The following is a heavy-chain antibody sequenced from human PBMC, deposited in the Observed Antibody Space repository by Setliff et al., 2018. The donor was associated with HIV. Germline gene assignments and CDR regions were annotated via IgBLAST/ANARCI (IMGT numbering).Heavy chain of an antibody. Sequence: SETLSLTCSVSGASINNGDYYWSWIRQSPGEGLEWIGYIYYSGYYKAYYDSNPALKSRFSASVDTSRNQFSLELQSMTAADTAMYYCARAISFDFPSGLKGTFDVCGLGTMVTVSS. D-gene: IGHD3-16*01. CDR2: IYYSGYYKA. V-gene: IGHV4-30-4*01. J-gene: IGHJ3*01. CDR3: ARAISFDFPSGLKGTFDV. CDR1: GASINNGDYY.